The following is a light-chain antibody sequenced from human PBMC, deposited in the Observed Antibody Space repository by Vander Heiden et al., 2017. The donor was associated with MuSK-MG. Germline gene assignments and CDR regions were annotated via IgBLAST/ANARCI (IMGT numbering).Light chain of an antibody. V-gene: IGLV1-40*01. J-gene: IGLJ3*02. CDR3: QSYDRSLSGLV. CDR1: SSNIGAGYN. Sequence: QSVLTQPPSVSRAPGQSVTISCTGSSSNIGAGYNVHWYQQLPGTAPKLLIYGNDNRPSGVPDRFSGSKSGTSASLAITGLQAEDEADFYCQSYDRSLSGLVFGGGTKLTVL. CDR2: GND.